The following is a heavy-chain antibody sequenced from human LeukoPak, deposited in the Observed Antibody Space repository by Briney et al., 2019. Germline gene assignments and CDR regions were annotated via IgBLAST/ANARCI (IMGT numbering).Heavy chain of an antibody. CDR1: GFTFSHYY. V-gene: IGHV3-11*06. Sequence: PGGSLRLSGAASGFTFSHYYMSWIRQAPGKGLEWVSHISSSSDNTNYADSVKGRFTISRDNSKNTLFLQMNSLRAEDTAVYYCARVYSSGNDYWGQGTLVTVSS. CDR3: ARVYSSGNDY. CDR2: ISSSSDNT. D-gene: IGHD6-19*01. J-gene: IGHJ4*02.